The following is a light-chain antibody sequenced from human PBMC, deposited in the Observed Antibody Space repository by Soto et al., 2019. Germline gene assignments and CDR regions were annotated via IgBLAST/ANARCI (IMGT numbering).Light chain of an antibody. CDR2: GAS. CDR1: QSVSSN. V-gene: IGKV3-11*01. Sequence: EIVITQSPPTLSVSPGERATLSCRASQSVSSNLAWYQQKPGQAPRLLIYGASTRATGIPARFSGSGSGTDFTLTISSLEPEDFAVYYCQQRSNWPLITFGQGTRLE. CDR3: QQRSNWPLIT. J-gene: IGKJ5*01.